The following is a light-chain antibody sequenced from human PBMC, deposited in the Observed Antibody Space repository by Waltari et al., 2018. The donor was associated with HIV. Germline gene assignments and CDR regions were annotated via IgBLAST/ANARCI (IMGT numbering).Light chain of an antibody. CDR3: QVWDSGSDHV. Sequence: SYVLTQPPSITVAPGKTAKITCRGKNIGSRDVHWYQQKPGQAPILVIYHDDDRPSGSPGRFAGSNSDNTATLTINRGEGGDEADYYCQVWDSGSDHVFGSGTTVTVL. V-gene: IGLV3-21*01. CDR1: NIGSRD. CDR2: HDD. J-gene: IGLJ1*01.